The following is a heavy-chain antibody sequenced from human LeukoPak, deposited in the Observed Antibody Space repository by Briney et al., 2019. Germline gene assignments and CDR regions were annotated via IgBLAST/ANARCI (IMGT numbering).Heavy chain of an antibody. Sequence: ASVKVSCKASGYTFTNYYIHWVRQAPGQGREWMGVMRPSGGETSYAQKFQGRVTMTRDTSTSTVYLELNSLTSEDTAVYYCAREPNGSYRFDYWGQGSLVTVS. CDR2: MRPSGGET. CDR3: AREPNGSYRFDY. CDR1: GYTFTNYY. J-gene: IGHJ4*02. D-gene: IGHD1-26*01. V-gene: IGHV1-46*01.